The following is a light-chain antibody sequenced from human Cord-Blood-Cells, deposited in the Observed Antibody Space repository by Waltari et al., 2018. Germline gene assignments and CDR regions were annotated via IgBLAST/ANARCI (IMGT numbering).Light chain of an antibody. CDR2: YDS. Sequence: SYVLTQPPSVSVAPGKTARITCGGNNIGSKSVHWYQQKPGQAPVLVIYYDSDRPSGIPERFSGSNSGNTAALTISRVEAGDEADYYGQVWDSSSDHVVFGGGTKLTGL. V-gene: IGLV3-21*04. CDR3: QVWDSSSDHVV. CDR1: NIGSKS. J-gene: IGLJ2*01.